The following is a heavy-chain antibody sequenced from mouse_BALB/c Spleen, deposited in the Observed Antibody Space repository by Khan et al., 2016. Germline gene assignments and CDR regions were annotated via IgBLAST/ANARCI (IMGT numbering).Heavy chain of an antibody. CDR1: GYTFTSYV. CDR2: INPYNDGT. Sequence: EQLKQSGPELVKPGASVKMSCKASGYTFTSYVMHWVKQKPGQGLEWIGYINPYNDGTKYNEKFKGKATLTSDKSSSTAYMELSSLTSEDSAVYYCARSTMITFFDYWGQGTTLTVSS. V-gene: IGHV1S136*01. CDR3: ARSTMITFFDY. D-gene: IGHD2-4*01. J-gene: IGHJ2*01.